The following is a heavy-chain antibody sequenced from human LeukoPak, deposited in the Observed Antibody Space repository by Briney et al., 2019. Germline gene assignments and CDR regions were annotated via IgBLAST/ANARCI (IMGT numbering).Heavy chain of an antibody. V-gene: IGHV3-21*04. CDR2: ISSSSSYI. CDR1: GFTFSSYS. J-gene: IGHJ6*02. Sequence: PGGSLRLSCAASGFTFSSYSMNWVRQAPGKGLEWVSSISSSSSYIYYADSVKGRFTISRDNSKNTLYLQMNSLRAEDTAVYYCAKIHRYCSSTSCYLTSIAAAGTRGYYYGMDVWGQGTTVTVSS. D-gene: IGHD2-2*01. CDR3: AKIHRYCSSTSCYLTSIAAAGTRGYYYGMDV.